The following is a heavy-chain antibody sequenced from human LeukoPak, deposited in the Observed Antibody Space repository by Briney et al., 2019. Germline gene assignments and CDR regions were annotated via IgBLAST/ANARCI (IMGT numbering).Heavy chain of an antibody. CDR2: VFNSGGT. J-gene: IGHJ5*02. CDR3: ARATIVTAYRINWFDP. V-gene: IGHV4-61*02. D-gene: IGHD3-9*01. Sequence: PSQTLSLTCTVSGGSISSGSYYWSWIRQPAGKGLEWIGTVFNSGGTYYNPSLRSRVTISINTSNNQFFLNLTSVTAANTAVYYCARATIVTAYRINWFDPWGPGSMVTVSS. CDR1: GGSISSGSYY.